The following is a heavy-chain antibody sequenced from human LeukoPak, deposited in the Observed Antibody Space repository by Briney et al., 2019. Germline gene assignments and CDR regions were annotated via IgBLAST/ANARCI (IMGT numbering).Heavy chain of an antibody. D-gene: IGHD4-23*01. CDR1: GFTFSSYA. CDR3: AKRWSYIDY. Sequence: PGGSLRLSCAASGFTFSSYAMSWVRQAPGKGLEWVSSISDSARTTYYADSVKGRFTISRDNSKNTVYLQMNSLRAEDTAIYYCAKRWSYIDYRGQGALVTVSS. J-gene: IGHJ4*02. CDR2: ISDSARTT. V-gene: IGHV3-23*01.